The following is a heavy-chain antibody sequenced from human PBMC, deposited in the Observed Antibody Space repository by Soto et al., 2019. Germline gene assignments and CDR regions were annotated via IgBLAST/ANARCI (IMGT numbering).Heavy chain of an antibody. D-gene: IGHD2-15*01. CDR3: AKGSGVTCYSVMDV. J-gene: IGHJ6*02. CDR1: GFTFSSYA. Sequence: PGGSLRLSCAASGFTFSSYAMNWVRQAPGKGLEWVSGISGGDGSTYNADSLKGRFTISRDNSKNTLFLQLNNLRAEDTAVYYCAKGSGVTCYSVMDVWGQGTTVTVSS. CDR2: ISGGDGST. V-gene: IGHV3-23*01.